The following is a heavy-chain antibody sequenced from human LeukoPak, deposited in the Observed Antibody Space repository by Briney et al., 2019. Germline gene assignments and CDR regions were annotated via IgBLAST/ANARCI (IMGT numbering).Heavy chain of an antibody. J-gene: IGHJ4*02. CDR3: ARLAYYCSSTSCYLEY. CDR1: GFTFSSYE. Sequence: PGGSLRLSCAASGFTFSSYEMNWVRQAPGKGLEWVSYISSSGSTIYYADSVKGRFTISRDNAKNSLYLQMSSLRAEDTAVYYCARLAYYCSSTSCYLEYWGQGTLVTVSS. V-gene: IGHV3-48*03. CDR2: ISSSGSTI. D-gene: IGHD2-2*01.